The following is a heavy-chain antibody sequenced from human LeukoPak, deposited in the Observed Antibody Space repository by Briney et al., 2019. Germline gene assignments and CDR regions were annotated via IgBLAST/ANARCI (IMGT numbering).Heavy chain of an antibody. Sequence: GGSLRLSCAASGFTFSSYWMHWVRQAPGKGLVWVSRISSDGSSTSYADSVKGRFTISRDNAKNTLYLQMNSLRAEDTAVYYCARVGHCSSTSCYHYYYYYGMDVWGKGTTVTVSS. D-gene: IGHD2-2*01. V-gene: IGHV3-74*01. CDR1: GFTFSSYW. J-gene: IGHJ6*04. CDR2: ISSDGSST. CDR3: ARVGHCSSTSCYHYYYYYGMDV.